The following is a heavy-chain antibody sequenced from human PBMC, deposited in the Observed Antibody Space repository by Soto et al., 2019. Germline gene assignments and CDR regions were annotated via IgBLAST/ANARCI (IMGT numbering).Heavy chain of an antibody. CDR3: ARAGGTTVTGLWHFDS. D-gene: IGHD4-17*01. CDR2: ISGTGRST. Sequence: GGSLRLSCEASGFTFSDCAMSWVRQAPGKGLEWVSGISGTGRSTFYADSVKDRFTISRDNSKNTVYLQMTSLRAEDTAVYYCARAGGTTVTGLWHFDSWGQGTLATVSS. V-gene: IGHV3-23*01. CDR1: GFTFSDCA. J-gene: IGHJ4*02.